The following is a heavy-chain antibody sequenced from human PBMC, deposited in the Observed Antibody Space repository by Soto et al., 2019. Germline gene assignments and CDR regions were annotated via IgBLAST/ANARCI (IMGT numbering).Heavy chain of an antibody. CDR3: AREGYCTNGVCYGDAFDI. CDR1: GFTVSSNY. V-gene: IGHV3-66*01. J-gene: IGHJ3*02. D-gene: IGHD2-8*01. CDR2: IYSGGST. Sequence: EVQLVESGGGLVQPGGSLRLSCAASGFTVSSNYMSWVRQAPGKWLERVSVIYSGGSTYYADSVKGTFTISRDNSKNTLYLQMNSLRAEDTAVYYCAREGYCTNGVCYGDAFDIWGQGTMVTVSS.